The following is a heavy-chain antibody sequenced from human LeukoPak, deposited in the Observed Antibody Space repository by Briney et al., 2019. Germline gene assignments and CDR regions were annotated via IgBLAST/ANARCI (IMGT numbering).Heavy chain of an antibody. CDR1: GFTFSSYS. CDR2: ISSSSSYI. V-gene: IGHV3-21*01. Sequence: GGSLRLSCAASGFTFSSYSMNWVRQAPGKGLEWVSSISSSSSYIYYADSVKGRFTISRDNAKNSLYLQMNRLRAEDTAVYYCARGSDYDFWSGYYYYYYYMEVWGKGTTVTVSS. D-gene: IGHD3-3*01. CDR3: ARGSDYDFWSGYYYYYYYMEV. J-gene: IGHJ6*03.